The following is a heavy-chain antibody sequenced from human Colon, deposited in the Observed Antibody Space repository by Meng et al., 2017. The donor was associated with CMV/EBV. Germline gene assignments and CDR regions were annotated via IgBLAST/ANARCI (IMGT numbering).Heavy chain of an antibody. D-gene: IGHD2-2*01. CDR1: SFSGYY. CDR3: ARSTYCSRTSCYPPNWVDP. CDR2: INHSGST. V-gene: IGHV4-34*01. Sequence: SFSGYYWSWIRQPPGKGLEWIGEINHSGSTNYNPSLKSRVTMSVDTSKIQFSLKLSSVTAADTAVYYCARSTYCSRTSCYPPNWVDPWGQGTLVTVSS. J-gene: IGHJ5*02.